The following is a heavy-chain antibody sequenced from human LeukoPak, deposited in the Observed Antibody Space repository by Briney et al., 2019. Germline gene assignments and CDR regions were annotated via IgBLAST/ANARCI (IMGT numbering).Heavy chain of an antibody. J-gene: IGHJ4*02. CDR1: GFTFSSYW. D-gene: IGHD6-19*01. CDR3: ARVQQWLVRRYFDY. CDR2: IKQDGSEK. V-gene: IGHV3-7*01. Sequence: GGSLRLSCAASGFTFSSYWMSWVRQAPGKGLEWVANIKQDGSEKYYVDSVKGRFTISRDNAKNSLYLQMNSLRAEDTAVYYCARVQQWLVRRYFDYWGQGTLVTVSS.